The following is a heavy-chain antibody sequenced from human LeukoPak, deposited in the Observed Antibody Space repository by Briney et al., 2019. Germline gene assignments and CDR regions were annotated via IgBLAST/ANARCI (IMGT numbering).Heavy chain of an antibody. J-gene: IGHJ4*02. CDR2: ITPIFGTA. CDR3: ARPGSPHYDSSGYSNFDY. D-gene: IGHD3-22*01. Sequence: SVKVSCKASGGTFSSYAISWVRQAPGQGLEWMGRITPIFGTANYAQKFQGRVTITTDESTSTAYMELSSLRSEDTAVYYCARPGSPHYDSSGYSNFDYWGQGTLVTVSS. CDR1: GGTFSSYA. V-gene: IGHV1-69*05.